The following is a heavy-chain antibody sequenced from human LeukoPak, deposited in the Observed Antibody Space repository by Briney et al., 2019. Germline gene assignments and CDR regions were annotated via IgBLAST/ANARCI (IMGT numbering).Heavy chain of an antibody. CDR2: ISAYNGNT. Sequence: ASVKVSCKASGYTFTSYGISWVRQAPGQGLEWMGWISAYNGNTNYAQKLQGRDTMTTDTSTSTAYMELRSLRSDDTAVYYCAVVYGSGSTRRRWFDPWGQGTLVTVSS. CDR1: GYTFTSYG. J-gene: IGHJ5*02. CDR3: AVVYGSGSTRRRWFDP. D-gene: IGHD3-10*01. V-gene: IGHV1-18*01.